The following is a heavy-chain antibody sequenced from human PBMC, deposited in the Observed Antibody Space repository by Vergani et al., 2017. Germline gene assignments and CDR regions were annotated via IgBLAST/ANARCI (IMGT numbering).Heavy chain of an antibody. Sequence: EVQLVESGGGLVKPGGSLRLSCAASGFTFSSYSMNWVRQAPGKGLEWVSAISGSGGSTYYADSVKGRFTISRDNSKNTLYLQMNSLRAEDTAVYYCAKDRSGSPGGMDVWGQGTTVTVSS. J-gene: IGHJ6*02. D-gene: IGHD1-26*01. CDR3: AKDRSGSPGGMDV. V-gene: IGHV3-23*04. CDR1: GFTFSSYS. CDR2: ISGSGGST.